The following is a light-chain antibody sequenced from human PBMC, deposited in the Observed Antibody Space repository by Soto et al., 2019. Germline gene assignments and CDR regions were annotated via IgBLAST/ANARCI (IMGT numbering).Light chain of an antibody. J-gene: IGKJ3*01. Sequence: DIQMTQSPSTLSASLGDRVTITCRASESMSNCLAWYQQKPGKAPKLLISGASSLQSVVPSRFSGSASGTEFTLTISGLQPDDFATYYCQQYNSYPITFGPGTKVDI. V-gene: IGKV1-5*01. CDR1: ESMSNC. CDR2: GAS. CDR3: QQYNSYPIT.